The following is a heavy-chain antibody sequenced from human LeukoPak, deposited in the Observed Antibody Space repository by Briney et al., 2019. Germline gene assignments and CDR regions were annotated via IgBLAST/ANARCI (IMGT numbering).Heavy chain of an antibody. CDR2: ISWNIRSI. V-gene: IGHV3-9*03. CDR3: AKGGGSSWYEGSWFDP. CDR1: GFTFDDYA. D-gene: IGHD6-13*01. J-gene: IGHJ5*02. Sequence: PGGSLRLSCAASGFTFDDYAMHWVRQAPGKGLEWVSGISWNIRSIGYASSFMPRFTISTHNPNNSLYLQMNSLTAEDMALYYCAKGGGSSWYEGSWFDPWGQGTLVTVSS.